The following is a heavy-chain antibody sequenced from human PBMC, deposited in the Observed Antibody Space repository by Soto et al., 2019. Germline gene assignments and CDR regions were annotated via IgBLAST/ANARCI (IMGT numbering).Heavy chain of an antibody. Sequence: SETLSLTCTVSGDSISSSSYYWGWIRQPPGKGLDSIGSIYYSGSTYYNPSLKSRVTISVDTSKNQFSLKLSSVTAADTAVYYCACSRTRLWYYYGSGSSDYFDYWGQGTLVTSPQ. CDR3: ACSRTRLWYYYGSGSSDYFDY. J-gene: IGHJ4*02. CDR2: IYYSGST. CDR1: GDSISSSSYY. D-gene: IGHD3-10*01. V-gene: IGHV4-39*01.